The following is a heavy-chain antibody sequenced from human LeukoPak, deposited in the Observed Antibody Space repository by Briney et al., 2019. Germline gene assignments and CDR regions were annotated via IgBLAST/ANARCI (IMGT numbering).Heavy chain of an antibody. J-gene: IGHJ4*02. V-gene: IGHV3-21*01. Sequence: GGSLRLSCAASGFTFSSYSMNWVRQAPGKGLEWVSSISSSSSYIYYADSVKGRFTISRDNAKNSLYLQMNSLRAEDTAVYYCARSGPYSSGWDRRVYFDYWGQGTLVAVSS. CDR1: GFTFSSYS. CDR2: ISSSSSYI. CDR3: ARSGPYSSGWDRRVYFDY. D-gene: IGHD6-19*01.